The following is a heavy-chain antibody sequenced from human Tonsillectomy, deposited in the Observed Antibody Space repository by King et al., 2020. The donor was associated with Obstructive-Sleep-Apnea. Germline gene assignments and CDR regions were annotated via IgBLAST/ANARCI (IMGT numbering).Heavy chain of an antibody. J-gene: IGHJ1*01. CDR1: GGXXSSSXW. V-gene: IGHV4-4*02. D-gene: IGHD1-14*01. CDR3: GRXXAXXXXXFDXXXXGTXXXXXXXSXXGXXVFPLAXXXXSTXXXTAAXGCXVKDYF. CDR2: IXXXXIT. Sequence: QLQXSGPGLVKPSGTLSLTCAVSGGXXSSSXWXRWXRQAPGKGXXXIGEIXXXXITXXXXSXRXRISISVDXSKXQXSLKLSSVTAADTGVYFCGRXXAXXXXXFDXXXXGTXXXXXXXSXXGXXVFPLAXXXXSTXXXTAAXGCXVKDYF.